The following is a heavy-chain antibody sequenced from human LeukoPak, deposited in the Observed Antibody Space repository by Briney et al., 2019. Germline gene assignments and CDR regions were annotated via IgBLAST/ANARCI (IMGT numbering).Heavy chain of an antibody. J-gene: IGHJ4*02. CDR3: ARGTKTGYTGYDWNY. CDR1: GGSISSYY. Sequence: SETLSLTCTVSGGSISSYYWSWIRQPPGKGLEWIGYIYDIGSTSYNPSLKSRVTISVDTSLNQFSLMLTSVTAADTAVYYCARGTKTGYTGYDWNYWGQGSLVSVSS. CDR2: IYDIGST. D-gene: IGHD5-12*01. V-gene: IGHV4-59*01.